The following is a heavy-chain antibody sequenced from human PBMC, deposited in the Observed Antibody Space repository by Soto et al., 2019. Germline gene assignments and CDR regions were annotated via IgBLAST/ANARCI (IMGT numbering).Heavy chain of an antibody. CDR3: ARVKDYGLGTNRHYYGMDV. CDR1: GGSISGYY. D-gene: IGHD3-10*01. V-gene: IGHV4-4*07. CDR2: LYTMGST. J-gene: IGHJ6*01. Sequence: QVQLQESGPGLVKSSETLSLTCTASGGSISGYYWSWIRQPAGKGLEWIGRLYTMGSTNYNPSLQSRVTMSVDTSKNELSLKVSSVTAADTAVYFCARVKDYGLGTNRHYYGMDVW.